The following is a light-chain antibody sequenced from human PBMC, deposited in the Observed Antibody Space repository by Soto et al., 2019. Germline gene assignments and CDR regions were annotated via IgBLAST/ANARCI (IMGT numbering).Light chain of an antibody. V-gene: IGKV3-15*01. Sequence: EIVMTQSPATLSVSPGERVTLSCRASQGVGTDLAWYQQKPGQAPRLLIYDASTGATGTPARFSGSGSGTEFALTISSLQSEDFAIYYCQQYSDWPPITFGQGTRLEIK. CDR1: QGVGTD. CDR3: QQYSDWPPIT. J-gene: IGKJ5*01. CDR2: DAS.